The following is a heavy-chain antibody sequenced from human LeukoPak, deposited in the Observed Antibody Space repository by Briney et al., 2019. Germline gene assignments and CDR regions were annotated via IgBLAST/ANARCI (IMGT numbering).Heavy chain of an antibody. Sequence: PSETLSLTCTVSGGSISGYCWSWIRQPPGKGLEWIAYICYSGSTNYNPSLKSRVSMSVDTSNNQFSLKLNSLTAADTAVYYCARCGTAYDCWGQGTLVTVSS. CDR1: GGSISGYC. CDR3: ARCGTAYDC. CDR2: ICYSGST. J-gene: IGHJ4*02. V-gene: IGHV4-59*01. D-gene: IGHD1-26*01.